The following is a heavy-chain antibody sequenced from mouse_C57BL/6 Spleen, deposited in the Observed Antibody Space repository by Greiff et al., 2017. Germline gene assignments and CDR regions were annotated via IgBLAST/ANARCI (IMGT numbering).Heavy chain of an antibody. CDR3: ARGWDYYAMDY. Sequence: VQLQQPGAELVRPGSSVKLSCKASGYTFTSSWMDWVKQRPGQGLEWIGNIYPSDSETHYNQKFKDKATLTVDKSSSTAYMQLSSLTSEDSAVYYCARGWDYYAMDYWGQGTSVTVSS. CDR1: GYTFTSSW. J-gene: IGHJ4*01. D-gene: IGHD4-1*01. CDR2: IYPSDSET. V-gene: IGHV1-61*01.